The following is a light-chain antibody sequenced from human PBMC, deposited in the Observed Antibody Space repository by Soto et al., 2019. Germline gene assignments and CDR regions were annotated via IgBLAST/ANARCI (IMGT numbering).Light chain of an antibody. CDR2: GAS. CDR1: QSVTSNY. J-gene: IGKJ3*01. Sequence: EIVLTQSPDTLSLSPGERATLSCRASQSVTSNYLVWYQQKPGQAPRLLIYGASIRATGIPDRFSGSGSGTDFSLTISRLEPEDFAVYYCQQYASTPLTFGPGTKVDIK. V-gene: IGKV3-20*01. CDR3: QQYASTPLT.